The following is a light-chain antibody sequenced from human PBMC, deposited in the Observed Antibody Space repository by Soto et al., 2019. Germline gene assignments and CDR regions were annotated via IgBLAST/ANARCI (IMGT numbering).Light chain of an antibody. CDR2: DAS. CDR1: QSVNNY. J-gene: IGKJ4*01. Sequence: EIVLSQSPATLSLSPGERATLSCRASQSVNNYLAWYQQKPGQAPRLLIYDASSRATDIPARFSGSGSGTDFTLTISSLEPEDFATYYCHQRSNWPLTFGGGTKVEIK. V-gene: IGKV3-11*01. CDR3: HQRSNWPLT.